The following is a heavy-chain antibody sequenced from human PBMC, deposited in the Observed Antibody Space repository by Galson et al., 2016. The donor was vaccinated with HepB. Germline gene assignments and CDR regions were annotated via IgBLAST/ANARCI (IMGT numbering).Heavy chain of an antibody. J-gene: IGHJ4*02. V-gene: IGHV3-23*01. Sequence: SLRLSCAVSGFSFSTYAMSWVRQAPGKGLVWVSTIGGSGDNTYYADSVKGRFTISRDNSMNTLYLQMNSLRAEDTAVYYCAKDLLSDYVWGSYRVQDWGQGAPVTVSS. CDR3: AKDLLSDYVWGSYRVQD. CDR2: IGGSGDNT. D-gene: IGHD3-16*02. CDR1: GFSFSTYA.